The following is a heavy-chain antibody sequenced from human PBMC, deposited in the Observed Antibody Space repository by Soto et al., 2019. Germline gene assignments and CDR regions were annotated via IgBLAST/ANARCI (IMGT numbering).Heavy chain of an antibody. CDR1: GFTFSSYG. D-gene: IGHD5-12*01. CDR2: ISYGGSNK. V-gene: IGHV3-30*18. Sequence: PGGSLRLSCAASGFTFSSYGMHWVRQAPGKGLEWVAGISYGGSNKYYADSVKGRFTISRDNSKNTVYLQMNSLRAEDTAVYYCAKDQSVATIKGNGMDVWGQGTTVTVSS. J-gene: IGHJ6*02. CDR3: AKDQSVATIKGNGMDV.